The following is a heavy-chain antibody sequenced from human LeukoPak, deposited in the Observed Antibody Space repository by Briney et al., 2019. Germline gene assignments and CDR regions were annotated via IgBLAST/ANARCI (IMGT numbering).Heavy chain of an antibody. J-gene: IGHJ4*02. CDR2: ITGSGNII. CDR3: TNLLY. Sequence: GGSLRLSCAASGFTFSNYVMTWVRQTPGKGLEWVSGITGSGNIIYYADSVKGRFTTSRDNSKNTFYLQMNSLKVEDTAVYYCTNLLYWGQGTLVTVSS. D-gene: IGHD3-10*01. CDR1: GFTFSNYV. V-gene: IGHV3-23*01.